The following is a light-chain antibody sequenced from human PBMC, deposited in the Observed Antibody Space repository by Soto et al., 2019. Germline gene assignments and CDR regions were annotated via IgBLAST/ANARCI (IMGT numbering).Light chain of an antibody. Sequence: QSALTQHASVSVSPGQSITISCTGTSSDVGGYNYVSWYQHHPGKAPKLMIYDVNNQPSGVSHRFSGSKSGNTASLTISGRQAEDEADYHCSSYTSSSTVIFGGGTKVTVL. J-gene: IGLJ2*01. CDR3: SSYTSSSTVI. V-gene: IGLV2-14*03. CDR2: DVN. CDR1: SSDVGGYNY.